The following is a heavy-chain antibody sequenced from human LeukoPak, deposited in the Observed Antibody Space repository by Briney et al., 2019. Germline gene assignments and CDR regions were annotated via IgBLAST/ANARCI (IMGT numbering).Heavy chain of an antibody. Sequence: KPSETLSLTCTVSGGSISSYYWSWIRQPPGKGLEWIGYIYYSGSTNYNPSLKSRVTISVDTSKNQFSLKLCSVSAADTAVYYCARAGYNWNYGTFDYWGQGTLVTVSS. CDR2: IYYSGST. J-gene: IGHJ4*02. CDR1: GGSISSYY. V-gene: IGHV4-59*01. CDR3: ARAGYNWNYGTFDY. D-gene: IGHD1-7*01.